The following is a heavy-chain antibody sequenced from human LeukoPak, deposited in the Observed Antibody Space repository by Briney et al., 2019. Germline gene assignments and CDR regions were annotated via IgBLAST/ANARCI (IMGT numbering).Heavy chain of an antibody. V-gene: IGHV4-39*07. CDR1: GGSISSNSYY. CDR3: ARDRRYSYGYDAFDI. D-gene: IGHD5-18*01. Sequence: SETLSLTCTVSGGSISSNSYYWGWIRQPPGKGLEWIGTIYYSGSTYYNPSLKSRVTISVDTSKDQFSLKLSSVTAADTAMYYCARDRRYSYGYDAFDIWGQGTMVTVSS. CDR2: IYYSGST. J-gene: IGHJ3*02.